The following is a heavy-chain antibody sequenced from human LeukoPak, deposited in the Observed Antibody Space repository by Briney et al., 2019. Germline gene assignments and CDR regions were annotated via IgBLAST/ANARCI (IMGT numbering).Heavy chain of an antibody. CDR2: ITGSGDSA. CDR1: GFTFSSYA. J-gene: IGHJ4*02. CDR3: ARRTSYYFPY. V-gene: IGHV3-23*01. Sequence: GGSLRLSCAASGFTFSSYAMSWVRQAPGEGLEWVSTITGSGDSADYADSVKGRFTISRDNAKNTLYLQVNSLRVEDTAVYYCARRTSYYFPYWGQGTLVTVSS.